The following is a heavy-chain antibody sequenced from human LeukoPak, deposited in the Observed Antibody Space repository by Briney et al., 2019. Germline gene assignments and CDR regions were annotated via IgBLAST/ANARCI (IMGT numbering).Heavy chain of an antibody. CDR2: ISGSGGST. CDR3: ARADFYKQQLGTTIDY. D-gene: IGHD6-13*01. Sequence: PGGSLRLSCAASGFTFSSYVMSWVRQAPGKGLEWVSAISGSGGSTYYADSVKGRFTISRDNAKNTLYLQMNSLRAEDTAVYYCARADFYKQQLGTTIDYWGQGTLVTVSS. V-gene: IGHV3-23*01. J-gene: IGHJ4*02. CDR1: GFTFSSYV.